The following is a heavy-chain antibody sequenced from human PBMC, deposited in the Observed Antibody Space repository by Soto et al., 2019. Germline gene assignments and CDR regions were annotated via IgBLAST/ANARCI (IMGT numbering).Heavy chain of an antibody. CDR2: ISGSGRNT. J-gene: IGHJ1*01. CDR3: AKEEEQCLVHLGEKYFQH. V-gene: IGHV3-23*01. CDR1: GFTFSSYG. D-gene: IGHD6-19*01. Sequence: GGSLRVSCGAAGFTFSSYGVRWVRQDPGKGLEWVAVISGSGRNTHYADSVKGRFTISRDNSKNTLYLQMNSLRAEDTAVYYCAKEEEQCLVHLGEKYFQHWGQGTLVTVSS.